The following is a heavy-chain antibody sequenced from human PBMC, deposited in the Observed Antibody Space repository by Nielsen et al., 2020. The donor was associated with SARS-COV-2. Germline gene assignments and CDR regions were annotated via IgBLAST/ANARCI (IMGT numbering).Heavy chain of an antibody. CDR3: AKERGPRGIVVVTPFDY. D-gene: IGHD3-22*01. CDR2: ISGSGDTT. V-gene: IGHV3-23*01. J-gene: IGHJ4*02. Sequence: VRQAPGKGLEWVSGISGSGDTTYYADTVKGRFTISRDNSKNTLYLQMNSLRAEDTAVYYCAKERGPRGIVVVTPFDYWGQGTLVTVSS.